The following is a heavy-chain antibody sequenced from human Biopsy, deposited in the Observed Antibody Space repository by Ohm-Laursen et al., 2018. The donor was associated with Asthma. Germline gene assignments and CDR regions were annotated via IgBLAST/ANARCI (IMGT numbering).Heavy chain of an antibody. J-gene: IGHJ4*02. CDR3: AKRRGYSDLTDFDH. CDR2: VSYDGGVA. V-gene: IGHV3-30*18. CDR1: GFVFRSHA. Sequence: LSLTCAASGFVFRSHAMHWVRQAPGKGLEWVAVVSYDGGVAHYADSMKGRFTISRDNAKSTLYLQMNRLRADDTAVYYCAKRRGYSDLTDFDHWGQGTLVTVSS. D-gene: IGHD3-3*01.